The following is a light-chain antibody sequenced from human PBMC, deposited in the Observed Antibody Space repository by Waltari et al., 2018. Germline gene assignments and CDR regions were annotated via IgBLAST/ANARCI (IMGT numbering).Light chain of an antibody. J-gene: IGLJ2*01. CDR1: SGDVGDSNY. CDR2: DVS. V-gene: IGLV2-11*01. CDR3: CSRAGSSVV. Sequence: QSALTQPRSGSGSPGQSVTISCTGTSGDVGDSNYVSWYPEQPGKAPRLTIYDVSARPSGVPDRFSASKSGNPASLTISGLQAEDEGSYHCCSRAGSSVVFGGGTKLTVL.